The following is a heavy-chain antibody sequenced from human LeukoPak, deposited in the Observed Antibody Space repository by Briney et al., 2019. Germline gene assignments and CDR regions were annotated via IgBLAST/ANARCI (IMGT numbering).Heavy chain of an antibody. CDR3: ARAKQQAAY. D-gene: IGHD6-13*01. Sequence: GGSLRLSCAASGFTFSSYAMSWVRQAPGKGLEWVANIKQDGSEKYYVDSVKGRFTISRDNAKNSLYPQMNSLRAEDTAVYYCARAKQQAAYWGQGTLVTVSS. CDR2: IKQDGSEK. V-gene: IGHV3-7*03. J-gene: IGHJ4*02. CDR1: GFTFSSYA.